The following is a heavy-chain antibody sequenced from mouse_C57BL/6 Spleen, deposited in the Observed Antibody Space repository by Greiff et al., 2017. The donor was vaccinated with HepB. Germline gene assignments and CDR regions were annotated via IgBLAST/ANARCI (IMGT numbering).Heavy chain of an antibody. D-gene: IGHD2-4*01. J-gene: IGHJ3*01. CDR3: ARSRYYDYDDGFAY. Sequence: QVQLQQPGAELVKPGASVKLSCKASGYTFTSYWMHWVKQRPGQGLEWIGMIHPNSGSTNYNEKFKSKATLTVDKSSSTAYMQLSSLTSEDSAVYYGARSRYYDYDDGFAYWGQGTLVTVSA. CDR1: GYTFTSYW. V-gene: IGHV1-64*01. CDR2: IHPNSGST.